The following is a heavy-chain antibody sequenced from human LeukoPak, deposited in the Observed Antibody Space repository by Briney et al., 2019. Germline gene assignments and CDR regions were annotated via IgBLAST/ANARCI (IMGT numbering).Heavy chain of an antibody. D-gene: IGHD2-15*01. CDR1: GFTFSSYA. Sequence: GESLRLSCAASGFTFSSYAMSWVRQAPGKGLEWVSAISGSGGSTYYADSVKGRFTISRDNSKNTLYLQMNSLRAEDTAVYYCAKGNKVVVVEGYYFDYWGQGTLVTVSS. CDR3: AKGNKVVVVEGYYFDY. CDR2: ISGSGGST. V-gene: IGHV3-23*01. J-gene: IGHJ4*02.